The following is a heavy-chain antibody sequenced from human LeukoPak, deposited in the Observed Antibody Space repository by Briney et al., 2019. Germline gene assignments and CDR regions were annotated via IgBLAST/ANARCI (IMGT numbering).Heavy chain of an antibody. V-gene: IGHV1-69*04. Sequence: SVKVSCKASGGTFSSYTISWVRQAPGQGLEWMGRIIPIFGIANYAQKFQGRVTITADKSTSTAYMELSSLRSEDTAVYYCARDWLDYGGGFDYWGQGTLVTVSS. CDR2: IIPIFGIA. CDR1: GGTFSSYT. CDR3: ARDWLDYGGGFDY. J-gene: IGHJ4*02. D-gene: IGHD4-23*01.